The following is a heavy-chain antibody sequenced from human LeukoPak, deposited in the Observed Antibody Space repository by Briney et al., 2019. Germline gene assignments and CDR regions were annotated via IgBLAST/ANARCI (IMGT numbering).Heavy chain of an antibody. J-gene: IGHJ4*02. Sequence: GESLKISCEASGYTFTSYWIGWVRQMPGKGLEWMGIIYPGDSDTRYSPSFQGQVTISADKSISTAYLQWSSLKASDTAMYYCARQVTMVRGVITHFDYWGQGTLVTVSS. CDR3: ARQVTMVRGVITHFDY. CDR1: GYTFTSYW. D-gene: IGHD3-10*01. V-gene: IGHV5-51*01. CDR2: IYPGDSDT.